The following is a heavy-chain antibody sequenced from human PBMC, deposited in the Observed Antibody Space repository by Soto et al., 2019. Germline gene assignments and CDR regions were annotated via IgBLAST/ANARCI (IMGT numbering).Heavy chain of an antibody. J-gene: IGHJ4*02. V-gene: IGHV3-7*04. CDR2: IKEDGGKT. CDR3: SRDYYGPGPD. CDR1: GLTLSRYW. D-gene: IGHD3-22*01. Sequence: EVQLVESGGGLVQPGGSLRLSCVASGLTLSRYWMSWVRQAPGKGLEWVANIKEDGGKTYYVDSVKGRFTISRDKAKTSVDWQMESLRVEDTAVYYCSRDYYGPGPDWGQGTLVIVSS.